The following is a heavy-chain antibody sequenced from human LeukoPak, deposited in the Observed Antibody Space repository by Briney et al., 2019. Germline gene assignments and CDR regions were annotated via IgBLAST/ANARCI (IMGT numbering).Heavy chain of an antibody. J-gene: IGHJ4*02. V-gene: IGHV3-30*02. CDR1: GFTFSNYG. CDR2: IRYDGTNK. D-gene: IGHD3-22*01. CDR3: AKEKKYYYDSTGYPGYDY. Sequence: GGSLRLSCAASGFTFSNYGMHWVRQAPGKGLEWVAFIRYDGTNKYYADSVKGRLTISRDNSKNTLYLQMNSLRAEDTAEYYCAKEKKYYYDSTGYPGYDYWGQGTLVTVSS.